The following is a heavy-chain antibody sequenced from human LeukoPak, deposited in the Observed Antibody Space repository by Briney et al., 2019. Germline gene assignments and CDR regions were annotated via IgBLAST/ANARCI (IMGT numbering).Heavy chain of an antibody. CDR3: ARAGRGWFGSMDV. Sequence: GGSLRLSCAASGFTFSSNGMHWVRQAPGKGLEWVAVVSFDGSNKSFEASVKGRFSISRANSRNTLYLQMNSLRAEDTAVYYCARAGRGWFGSMDVWGQGTTITVSS. CDR2: VSFDGSNK. D-gene: IGHD3-10*01. V-gene: IGHV3-33*01. J-gene: IGHJ6*02. CDR1: GFTFSSNG.